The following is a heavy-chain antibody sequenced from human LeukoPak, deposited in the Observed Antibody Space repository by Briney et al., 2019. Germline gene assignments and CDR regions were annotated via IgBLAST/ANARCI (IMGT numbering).Heavy chain of an antibody. D-gene: IGHD3-3*01. J-gene: IGHJ4*02. V-gene: IGHV4-39*07. CDR2: IYYSGST. CDR1: GGSISSSSYY. Sequence: PSETLSLTCTVSGGSISSSSYYWGWIRQPPGKGLEWIGSIYYSGSTYYNPSLKSRVTISVDTSKNQFSLKLSSVTAADTAVYYCARDTPTEWYYDFWSGSGSAIDYWGQGTLVTVSS. CDR3: ARDTPTEWYYDFWSGSGSAIDY.